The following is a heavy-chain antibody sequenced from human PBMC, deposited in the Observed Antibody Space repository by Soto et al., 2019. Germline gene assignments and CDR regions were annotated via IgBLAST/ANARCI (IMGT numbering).Heavy chain of an antibody. D-gene: IGHD3-22*01. J-gene: IGHJ4*02. CDR1: GYTFTSYD. V-gene: IGHV1-8*01. CDR3: ARGQDYYDSSGYNDY. CDR2: MTPNSGNQ. Sequence: ASVKVSCKASGYTFTSYDIHWLRQASGQGLEWMGWMTPNSGNQGSAQKFQGRVTMTRSTSINTAYMELSSLRSEDTAVYYCARGQDYYDSSGYNDYWGQGTPVTVSS.